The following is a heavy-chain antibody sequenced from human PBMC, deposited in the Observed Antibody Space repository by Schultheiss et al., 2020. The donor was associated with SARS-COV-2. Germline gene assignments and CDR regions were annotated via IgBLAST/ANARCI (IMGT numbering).Heavy chain of an antibody. D-gene: IGHD4-17*01. J-gene: IGHJ4*02. V-gene: IGHV4-38-2*01. CDR2: IYHSGST. Sequence: SETLSLTCAVSGYSISSGYYWGWIRQPPGKGLEWIGSIYHSGSTYYNPSLKSRVTISVDTSKNQSSLKLSSVTAADTAVYYCASEIGRYGDYAFDYWGQGTLVTVSS. CDR3: ASEIGRYGDYAFDY. CDR1: GYSISSGYY.